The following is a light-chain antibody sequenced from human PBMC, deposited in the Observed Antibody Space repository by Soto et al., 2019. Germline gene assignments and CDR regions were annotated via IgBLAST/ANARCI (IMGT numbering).Light chain of an antibody. Sequence: IQMTQSASSPSAAVGGGVAITCRASQGIRDELGWYQQKAGKAPNLLISAASRLQSGVPSRFSGRGSGADFTLTISSLQPEDFATYYCLQDYDYPRTFGQGTTVDIK. CDR2: AAS. CDR3: LQDYDYPRT. J-gene: IGKJ1*01. V-gene: IGKV1-6*01. CDR1: QGIRDE.